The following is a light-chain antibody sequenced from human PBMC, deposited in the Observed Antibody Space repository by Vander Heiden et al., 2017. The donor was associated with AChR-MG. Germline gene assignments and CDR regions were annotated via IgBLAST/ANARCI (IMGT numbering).Light chain of an antibody. CDR1: QSVSSDY. CDR3: QQEGSSPYT. CDR2: GAS. V-gene: IGKV3-20*01. Sequence: EVVLTQSPGTLSLSPGERATLSCRASQSVSSDYLAWYQQKPGQAPRLLIYGASNRAAGTPDRFSGSGSGTDFTLTLSRLAPEDFAVYYCQQEGSSPYTFGQETKLEIK. J-gene: IGKJ2*01.